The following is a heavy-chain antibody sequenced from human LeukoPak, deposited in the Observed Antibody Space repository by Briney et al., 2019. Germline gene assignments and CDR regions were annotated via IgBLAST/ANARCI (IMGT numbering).Heavy chain of an antibody. CDR3: AREEYCSGGSCSDY. CDR2: IYYSGST. J-gene: IGHJ4*02. D-gene: IGHD2-15*01. Sequence: PSETLSLTCTVSGGSISSGGYYWSWIRQHPGKGLEWIGYIYYSGSTYYNPSLKSRVTISVDTSKNQFSLKLSSVTAADTAVYYWAREEYCSGGSCSDYWGQGTLVTVSS. V-gene: IGHV4-30-4*08. CDR1: GGSISSGGYY.